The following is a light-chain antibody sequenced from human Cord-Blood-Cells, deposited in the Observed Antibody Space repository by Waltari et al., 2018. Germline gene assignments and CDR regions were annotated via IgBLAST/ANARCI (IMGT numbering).Light chain of an antibody. Sequence: DITTTQSPSYLSSSVGDKVTITCRASQSISSYLNWYQQKPGKAPKLLIYAASSLQSGVPSRFSGSGSGTDFTLTISSLQPEDFATYYCQQSYSTPLTFGGGTKVEIK. CDR2: AAS. CDR3: QQSYSTPLT. J-gene: IGKJ4*01. V-gene: IGKV1-39*01. CDR1: QSISSY.